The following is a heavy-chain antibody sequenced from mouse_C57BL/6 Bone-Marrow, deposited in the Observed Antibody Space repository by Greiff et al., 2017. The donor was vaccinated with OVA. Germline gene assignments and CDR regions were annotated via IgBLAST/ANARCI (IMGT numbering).Heavy chain of an antibody. V-gene: IGHV1-19*01. CDR3: ARYYYGSSGFAY. Sequence: EVKLQESGPVLVKPGASVKMSCKASGYTFTDYYMNWVKQSHGKSLEWIGVINPYNGGTSYNQKFKGKATLTVDKSSSTAYMELNSLTSEDSAVYYCARYYYGSSGFAYWGQGTLVTVSA. J-gene: IGHJ3*01. D-gene: IGHD1-1*01. CDR1: GYTFTDYY. CDR2: INPYNGGT.